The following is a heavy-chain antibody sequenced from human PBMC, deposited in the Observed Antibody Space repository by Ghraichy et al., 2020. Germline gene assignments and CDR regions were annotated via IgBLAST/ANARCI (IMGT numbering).Heavy chain of an antibody. D-gene: IGHD3-10*01. CDR1: GFTFDDYS. V-gene: IGHV3-43*01. Sequence: SCAASGFTFDDYSMHWVRQPPGKGLEWVSLINRNGGTKYYADSVKGRFTISRDNSENSLYLQMNSLRVEDTALYYCVKERLGSKFVLDYWGQGTLVTVSS. J-gene: IGHJ4*02. CDR3: VKERLGSKFVLDY. CDR2: INRNGGTK.